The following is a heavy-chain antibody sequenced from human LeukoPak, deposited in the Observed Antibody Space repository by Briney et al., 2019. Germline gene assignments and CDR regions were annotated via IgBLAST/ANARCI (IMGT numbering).Heavy chain of an antibody. Sequence: GGSLRLSCAASGFTFSDSAMHWVRQASGKGLEWVSSIDFTSRYIYNADSVKGRFTTSRDNAKNSLDLQMNSLKVEDTAVYYCATPAAGPGAEYSLYWGQGTLVIVSS. CDR2: IDFTSRYI. D-gene: IGHD6-13*01. CDR3: ATPAAGPGAEYSLY. V-gene: IGHV3-21*01. CDR1: GFTFSDSA. J-gene: IGHJ1*01.